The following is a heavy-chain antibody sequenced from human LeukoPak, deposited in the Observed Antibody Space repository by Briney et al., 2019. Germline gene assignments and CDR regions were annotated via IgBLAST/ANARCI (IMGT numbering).Heavy chain of an antibody. CDR3: ARDLGYRNGWYEGXFDX. CDR2: ISNGGGTI. J-gene: IGHJ4*02. D-gene: IGHD6-19*01. CDR1: GFTFSDYY. Sequence: GGSPRLSCAASGFTFSDYYMSWLRQAPGKGPEWLSYISNGGGTIYVADSVKDRFTISRDNAKNSLYLQMNSLRAGDTAIYYGARDLGYRNGWYEGXFDXWGQGXLVTV. V-gene: IGHV3-11*04.